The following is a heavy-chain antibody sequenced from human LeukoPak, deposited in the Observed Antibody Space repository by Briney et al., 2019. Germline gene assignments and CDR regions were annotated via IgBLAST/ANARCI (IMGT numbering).Heavy chain of an antibody. CDR1: GGSIGSDY. D-gene: IGHD2-15*01. V-gene: IGHV4-59*08. CDR3: ARYYCSGGSCYHPGFDY. CDR2: INYSGST. Sequence: SETLSLTCTVSGGSIGSDYWSWIRQPPGKGMEWHGYINYSGSTNYNPSLKTRVTISVDMSKNQFSLKLTSVTAADTAVYYCARYYCSGGSCYHPGFDYWGQGTLVTVSS. J-gene: IGHJ4*02.